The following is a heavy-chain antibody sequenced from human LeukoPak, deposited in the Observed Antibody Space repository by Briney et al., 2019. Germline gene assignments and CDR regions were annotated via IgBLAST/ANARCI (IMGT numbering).Heavy chain of an antibody. V-gene: IGHV4-34*01. D-gene: IGHD4-11*01. Sequence: PSETLSLTCAVYGGSFSAYYWGWIRQPPGKGLEWIGEINHSGSTNYNPSLKSRVSISVDMSKNQFSLELSSVTAADTAVYYCARLPPQYVFFDFWGQGTLVTVSS. CDR2: INHSGST. CDR3: ARLPPQYVFFDF. J-gene: IGHJ4*02. CDR1: GGSFSAYY.